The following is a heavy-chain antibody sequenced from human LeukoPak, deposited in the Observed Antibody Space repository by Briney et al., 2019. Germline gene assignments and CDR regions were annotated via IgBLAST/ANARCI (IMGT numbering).Heavy chain of an antibody. CDR1: GGSISSYY. V-gene: IGHV4-59*01. CDR2: IYYSGST. CDR3: ASSRLRASYFDY. J-gene: IGHJ4*02. Sequence: SETLSLTCTVPGGSISSYYWSWIRQPPGKGLHWIGYIYYSGSTNYNPSLKSRVTISVDTSKNQFSLKLSSVTAADTAVYYCASSRLRASYFDYWGQGTLVTVSS. D-gene: IGHD6-25*01.